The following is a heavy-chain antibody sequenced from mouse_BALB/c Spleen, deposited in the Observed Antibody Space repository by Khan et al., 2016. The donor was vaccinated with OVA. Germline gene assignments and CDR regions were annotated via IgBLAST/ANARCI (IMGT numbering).Heavy chain of an antibody. CDR2: INYSGNT. J-gene: IGHJ3*01. D-gene: IGHD2-4*01. V-gene: IGHV3-2*02. CDR1: GYSITSEYA. Sequence: EVQLQESGPGLVKPSQSLSLTCTVTGYSITSEYAWNWIRQFPGNKLEWMGYINYSGNTRFNPSLKSRTSITRDTSKNQFFLQLNSVTTEDTATSYCARKAYYYYDPFPYWGQGTLVTVSA. CDR3: ARKAYYYYDPFPY.